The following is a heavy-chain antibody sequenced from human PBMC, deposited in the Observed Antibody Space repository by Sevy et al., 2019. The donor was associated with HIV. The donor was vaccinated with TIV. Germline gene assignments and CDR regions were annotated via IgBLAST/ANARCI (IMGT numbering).Heavy chain of an antibody. V-gene: IGHV3-30*18. D-gene: IGHD6-19*01. Sequence: GGSVRLSCAASGFTFSSYDMHWVRQAPGKGLEWVAVISYDGSNKYYADSVKGRFTISRDNSKNTLYLQMNSLRAEDTAVYYCAKDAYSSGDGYFDYWGQGTLVTVSS. CDR1: GFTFSSYD. CDR2: ISYDGSNK. J-gene: IGHJ4*02. CDR3: AKDAYSSGDGYFDY.